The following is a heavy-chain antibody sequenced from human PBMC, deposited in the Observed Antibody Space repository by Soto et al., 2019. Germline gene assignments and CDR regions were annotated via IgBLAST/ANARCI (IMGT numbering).Heavy chain of an antibody. CDR3: ARPDSPGYDSSSSYYYYGMDV. D-gene: IGHD6-6*01. Sequence: QVQLVQSGAEVKKPGSSVKVSCKASGGTFSSYAISWVRQAPGQGLEWMGGIIPIFGTANYAQKFQGRVTITADESTSTAYMELSSLRSEDTAVYYWARPDSPGYDSSSSYYYYGMDVWGQGTTVTVSS. CDR1: GGTFSSYA. CDR2: IIPIFGTA. J-gene: IGHJ6*02. V-gene: IGHV1-69*01.